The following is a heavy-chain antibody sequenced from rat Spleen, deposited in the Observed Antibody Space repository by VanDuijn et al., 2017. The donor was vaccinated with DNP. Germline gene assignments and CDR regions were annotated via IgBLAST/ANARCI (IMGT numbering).Heavy chain of an antibody. Sequence: EVQLMETGGDLVKSGRSLKLSCVVSGFTFSNYWMYWIRQAPGKGLDWIASISTDGGTSDYPDSVKGRFTISRDNAENTVHLQMNSLRSEDTAAYYCAKPDYWGQGVMVTVSS. V-gene: IGHV5-58*01. CDR3: AKPDY. J-gene: IGHJ2*01. CDR1: GFTFSNYW. CDR2: ISTDGGTS.